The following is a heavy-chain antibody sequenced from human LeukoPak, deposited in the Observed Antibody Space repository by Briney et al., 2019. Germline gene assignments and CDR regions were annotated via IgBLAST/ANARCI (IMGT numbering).Heavy chain of an antibody. J-gene: IGHJ4*02. CDR2: IYCGGST. D-gene: IGHD3-10*01. Sequence: PGGSLRLSCAASGFTFSSYAMSWVRQAPGKGLEWVSVIYCGGSTYYADSVKGRFTISRDNSKNTLYLQMNSLRAEDTAVYYCARDSDLGYFDYWGQGTLVTVSS. CDR1: GFTFSSYA. V-gene: IGHV3-66*01. CDR3: ARDSDLGYFDY.